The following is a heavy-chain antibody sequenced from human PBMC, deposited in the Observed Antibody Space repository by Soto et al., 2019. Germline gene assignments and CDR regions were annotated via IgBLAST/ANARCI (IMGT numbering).Heavy chain of an antibody. CDR1: GFFFTDYF. J-gene: IGHJ4*02. D-gene: IGHD1-26*01. CDR2: ISPSGDVT. Sequence: QVQLAEAGGGLVKSGGSLTLSCSTSGFFFTDYFMSWIRQAPGKGLEWVSYISPSGDVTHYADSVKGRFTISRDNTTNSLFLQMSSLRDDDTAVYYCARQLERRVGAASHWGQGTRVSVSS. V-gene: IGHV3-11*01. CDR3: ARQLERRVGAASH.